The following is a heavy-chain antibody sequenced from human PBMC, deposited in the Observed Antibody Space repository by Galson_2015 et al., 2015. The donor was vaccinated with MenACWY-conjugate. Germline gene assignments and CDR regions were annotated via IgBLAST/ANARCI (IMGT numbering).Heavy chain of an antibody. V-gene: IGHV3-53*01. J-gene: IGHJ5*02. CDR3: ARSGVGYGERWLDP. D-gene: IGHD3-3*01. CDR2: ICSGSTT. Sequence: SLRLSCAASGFTVSTSCMGWVRQAPGEGLEWVSIICSGSTTKYADSVKGRFTISGDNSKSTVYLQMNSLRVEDTAMYYCARSGVGYGERWLDPWGQGTLVTVSS. CDR1: GFTVSTSC.